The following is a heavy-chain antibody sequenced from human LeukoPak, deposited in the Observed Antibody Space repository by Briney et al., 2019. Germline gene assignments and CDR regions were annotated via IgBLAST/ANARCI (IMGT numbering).Heavy chain of an antibody. J-gene: IGHJ4*02. CDR2: INHSGST. Sequence: SETLSLTCAVYGGSFSGYYWSWIRQPPGKGLEWIGEINHSGSTNYNPSLKSRVTISVDTSKNQFSLKLSSVTAADTAVYYCARAQRSVVYSSSHNYFDYWGQGTLVTVSS. CDR1: GGSFSGYY. CDR3: ARAQRSVVYSSSHNYFDY. V-gene: IGHV4-34*01. D-gene: IGHD6-13*01.